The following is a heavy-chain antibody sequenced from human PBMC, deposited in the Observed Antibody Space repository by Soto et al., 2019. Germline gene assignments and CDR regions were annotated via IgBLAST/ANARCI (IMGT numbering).Heavy chain of an antibody. CDR2: IYATGTT. V-gene: IGHV4-4*07. D-gene: IGHD1-1*01. CDR1: GASISGYY. J-gene: IGHJ5*02. CDR3: VRDGTKTLRDWFDP. Sequence: LETLSLTCTVSGASISGYYWSWIRKSAGKGLEWIGRIYATGTTDYNPSLKSRVMMSVDTSKKQFSLKLRSVTAADTAVYYCVRDGTKTLRDWFDPWGQGISVTVYS.